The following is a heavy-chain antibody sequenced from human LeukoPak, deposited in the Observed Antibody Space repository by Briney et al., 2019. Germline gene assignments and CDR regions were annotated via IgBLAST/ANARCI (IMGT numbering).Heavy chain of an antibody. V-gene: IGHV3-21*01. CDR1: GFTFSSYS. CDR2: ISSSSSYI. J-gene: IGHJ4*02. Sequence: GGSLRLSCAASGFTFSSYSMNWVRQAPGKGLEWVSSISSSSSYIYYADSVKGRFTTSRDNAKNSLYLQMNSLRAEDTAVYYCAADYGGNSVLDYWGQGTLVTVSS. D-gene: IGHD4-23*01. CDR3: AADYGGNSVLDY.